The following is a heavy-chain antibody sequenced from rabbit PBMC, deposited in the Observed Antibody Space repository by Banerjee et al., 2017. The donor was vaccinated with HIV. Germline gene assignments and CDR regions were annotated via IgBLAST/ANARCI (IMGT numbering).Heavy chain of an antibody. CDR2: IDNGDGST. V-gene: IGHV1S47*01. J-gene: IGHJ4*01. CDR3: ARDLAGVIGWNFNF. Sequence: QEQLEESGGGLVQPEGSLTLTCKASGFDLSSAYDMCWVRQAPGKGLEWIACIDNGDGSTYYANWVNGRFTISRSTSLNTVTLQMTSLTAADTATYFCARDLAGVIGWNFNFWGQGTLVTVS. CDR1: GFDLSSAYD. D-gene: IGHD4-1*01.